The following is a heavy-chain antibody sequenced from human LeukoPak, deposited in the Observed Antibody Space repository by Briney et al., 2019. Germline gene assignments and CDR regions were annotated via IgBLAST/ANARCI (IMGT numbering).Heavy chain of an antibody. Sequence: TGGSLRLSCAASGFTFSSYSMNWVRQAPGKGLEWVSSISSSSSYIYYADSVKGRFTISRDNAKNSLYLQMNSLRAEDTAVYYCARDRGTGRQLGVLDVWGKGTTVTVSS. D-gene: IGHD2-8*01. J-gene: IGHJ6*04. V-gene: IGHV3-21*01. CDR1: GFTFSSYS. CDR2: ISSSSSYI. CDR3: ARDRGTGRQLGVLDV.